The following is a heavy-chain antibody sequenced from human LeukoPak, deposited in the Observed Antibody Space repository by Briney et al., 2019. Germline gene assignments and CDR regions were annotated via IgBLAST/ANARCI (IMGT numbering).Heavy chain of an antibody. CDR2: ISSRTSTYT. CDR1: GFTFSDYY. Sequence: GGSLRLSCAASGFTFSDYYMSWIRQAPGKGPQWVSYISSRTSTYTAYADSVKGRFTISRDNAKNSLFLQMNTLRADDTAVYYCAKGLSGDYLSNYWYFDLWGRGTLVTVSS. D-gene: IGHD4-17*01. J-gene: IGHJ2*01. V-gene: IGHV3-11*05. CDR3: AKGLSGDYLSNYWYFDL.